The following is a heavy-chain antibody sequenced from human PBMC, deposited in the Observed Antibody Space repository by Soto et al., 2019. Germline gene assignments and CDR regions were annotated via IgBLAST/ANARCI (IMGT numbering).Heavy chain of an antibody. CDR1: GYSFTSLE. V-gene: IGHV1-8*01. D-gene: IGHD3-10*01. Sequence: GASVKVSCKASGYSFTSLEINWVRQTTGQGLEWMGWMEPSSGKTGYAQRFQDRVTMTRDTSINTAYMELRSLTSDDTAFYYCARGVTAGVDYWGQGTLVTVSS. CDR3: ARGVTAGVDY. CDR2: MEPSSGKT. J-gene: IGHJ4*02.